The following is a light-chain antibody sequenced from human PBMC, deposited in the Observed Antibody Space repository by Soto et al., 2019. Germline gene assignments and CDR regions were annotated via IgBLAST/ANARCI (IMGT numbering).Light chain of an antibody. CDR2: ENN. V-gene: IGLV1-51*02. J-gene: IGLJ1*01. Sequence: QSVLTQPPSVSAAPRQKVTISCSGSSSNIGNNYVSWYQQLPGTAPKLVIYENNKRPSGIPDRFSGSKSGTSATLGITGLQTGDEADYYCGTWDSSLSAGYVFGTGTKVTVL. CDR1: SSNIGNNY. CDR3: GTWDSSLSAGYV.